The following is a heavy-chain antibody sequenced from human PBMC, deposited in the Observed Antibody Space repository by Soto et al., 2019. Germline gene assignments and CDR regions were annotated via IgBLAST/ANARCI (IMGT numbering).Heavy chain of an antibody. D-gene: IGHD3-22*01. J-gene: IGHJ4*02. CDR1: GFTFSSYG. CDR2: ISYDGSNK. Sequence: QVQLVESGGGVVQPGRSLRLSCAASGFTFSSYGMHWVRQAPGKGLEWVAVISYDGSNKYYADSVKGRFTISSDNSKNTLYLQMNSLRAEDTAVYYCAKSYYYDSSLFDYWGQGTLVTVSS. V-gene: IGHV3-30*18. CDR3: AKSYYYDSSLFDY.